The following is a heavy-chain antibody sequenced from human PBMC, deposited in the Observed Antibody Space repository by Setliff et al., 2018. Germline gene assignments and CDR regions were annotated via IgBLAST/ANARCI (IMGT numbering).Heavy chain of an antibody. CDR3: ATARLRNFDWLLHFDH. J-gene: IGHJ4*02. CDR2: IYETGST. Sequence: KPSETLSLTCSVSGASISSHYWSWIRQSSGKDLEWIGTIYETGSTDYNPSLKSRVTISTDTSKNQFSLNLSSMTAADTAGYYCATARLRNFDWLLHFDHWCQGAQVTVSS. D-gene: IGHD3-9*01. V-gene: IGHV4-59*11. CDR1: GASISSHY.